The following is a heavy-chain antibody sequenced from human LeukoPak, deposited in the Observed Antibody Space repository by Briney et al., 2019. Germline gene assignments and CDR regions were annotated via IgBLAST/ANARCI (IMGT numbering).Heavy chain of an antibody. CDR2: IYYSGST. Sequence: SETLSLTCTVSGGSISSYYWSWIRQPPGKGLEWIGYIYYSGSTNYNPSLKSRVTISVDTSKNQFSLKLSSVTAADTAVYYCARGGRYYDFWSGYSVFDYWGQGTLVTVSS. J-gene: IGHJ4*02. CDR3: ARGGRYYDFWSGYSVFDY. CDR1: GGSISSYY. D-gene: IGHD3-3*01. V-gene: IGHV4-59*01.